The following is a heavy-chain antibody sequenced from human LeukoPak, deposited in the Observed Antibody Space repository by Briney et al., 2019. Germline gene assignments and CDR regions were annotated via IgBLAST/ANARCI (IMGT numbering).Heavy chain of an antibody. J-gene: IGHJ1*01. Sequence: GASLKVSCKASGYTFTSYYVHWVRQAPGQGLEWVGIINPSGGSTIYAQKFQGRVSMTGDTSTGTVYMALISLKSAATAVYYRARGGRPMVRGPHPSEFWGPGPLVTVSS. CDR1: GYTFTSYY. V-gene: IGHV1-46*01. CDR3: ARGGRPMVRGPHPSEF. D-gene: IGHD3-10*01. CDR2: INPSGGST.